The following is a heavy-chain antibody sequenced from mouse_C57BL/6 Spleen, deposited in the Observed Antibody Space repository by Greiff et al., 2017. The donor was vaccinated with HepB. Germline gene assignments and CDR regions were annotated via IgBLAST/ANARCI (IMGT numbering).Heavy chain of an antibody. CDR2: ISDGGSYT. CDR3: ANFPYYTWFAY. Sequence: DVHLVESGGGLVKPGGSLKLSCAASGFTFSSYAMSWVRQTPEKRLEWVATISDGGSYTYYPDNVKGRFTISRDNAKNNLYLQMSHLKSEDTAMYYCANFPYYTWFAYWGQGTLVTVSA. J-gene: IGHJ3*01. D-gene: IGHD1-1*01. CDR1: GFTFSSYA. V-gene: IGHV5-4*01.